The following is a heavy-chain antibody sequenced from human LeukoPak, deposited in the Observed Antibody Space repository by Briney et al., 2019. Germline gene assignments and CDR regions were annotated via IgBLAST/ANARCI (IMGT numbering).Heavy chain of an antibody. CDR3: ARGRKRITIFGVVGYYYMDV. J-gene: IGHJ6*03. CDR2: INPNSGGT. V-gene: IGHV1-2*02. CDR1: GYTFTGYY. D-gene: IGHD3-3*01. Sequence: ASVKVSCKASGYTFTGYYMHWVRQAPGQGLEWMGWINPNSGGTNYAQKFQGRVTISVDTSKNQFSLKLSSVTAADTAVYYCARGRKRITIFGVVGYYYMDVWGKGTTVTVSS.